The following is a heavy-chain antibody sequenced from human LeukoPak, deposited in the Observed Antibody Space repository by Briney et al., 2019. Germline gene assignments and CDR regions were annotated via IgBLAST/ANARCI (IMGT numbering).Heavy chain of an antibody. CDR2: ISAYNGNT. D-gene: IGHD6-13*01. CDR1: GYTFTSYG. V-gene: IGHV1-18*01. J-gene: IGHJ4*02. Sequence: ASVKVSCKASGYTFTSYGISWVRQAPGQGLEWMGWISAYNGNTNYAQKLQGRVTMTTDTSTSTAYMELRSLRSDDTAVYYCERVRSDRPIPWLRIAAAGTLDYWGQGTLVTVSS. CDR3: ERVRSDRPIPWLRIAAAGTLDY.